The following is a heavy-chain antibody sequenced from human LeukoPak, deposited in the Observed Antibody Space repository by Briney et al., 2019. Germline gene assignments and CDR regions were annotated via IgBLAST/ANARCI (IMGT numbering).Heavy chain of an antibody. V-gene: IGHV4-4*07. CDR3: ARVAYSSSSRYYYYMTS. D-gene: IGHD6-13*01. J-gene: IGHJ6*03. Sequence: SETLSLTCTVSGGSISSYYWSWIRQPAGKGLEWIGRIYASGSTNYNPSLKSRVTMSVDTSKNQFSLKLSSVTAADTAVYYCARVAYSSSSRYYYYMTSGAKGPRSPSP. CDR1: GGSISSYY. CDR2: IYASGST.